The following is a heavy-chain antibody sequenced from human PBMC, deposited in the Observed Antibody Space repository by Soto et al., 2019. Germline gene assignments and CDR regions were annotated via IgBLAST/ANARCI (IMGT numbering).Heavy chain of an antibody. CDR1: GFTFSTYG. J-gene: IGHJ4*02. CDR2: ISYDGVNK. CDR3: TREGLAAGGTWEVFDY. Sequence: GGSLRLSCAASGFTFSTYGMHWVRQAPGKGLEWVAVISYDGVNKYYADSVKGRFTISRDNSKNTLYLQMNSLRAEDTAVYYCTREGLAAGGTWEVFDYWGQGTLVTVSS. V-gene: IGHV3-30*03. D-gene: IGHD6-13*01.